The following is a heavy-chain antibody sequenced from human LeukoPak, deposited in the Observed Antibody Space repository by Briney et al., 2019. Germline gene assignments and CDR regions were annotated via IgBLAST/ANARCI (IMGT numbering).Heavy chain of an antibody. CDR1: GFTVSSNY. Sequence: PGGSLRLSCAASGFTVSSNYMSWVRQAPGKGLEWVSVIYSGGSTYYADSVKGRFTISRPNSKNTLYLQMNSLRAEDTAVYYCARARDCGGDCYSYAFDIWGQGTMVTVSS. CDR2: IYSGGST. D-gene: IGHD2-21*02. J-gene: IGHJ3*02. V-gene: IGHV3-53*04. CDR3: ARARDCGGDCYSYAFDI.